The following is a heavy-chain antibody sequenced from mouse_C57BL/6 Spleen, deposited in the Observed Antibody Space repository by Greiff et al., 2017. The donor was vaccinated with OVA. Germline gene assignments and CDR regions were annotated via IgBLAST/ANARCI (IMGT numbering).Heavy chain of an antibody. V-gene: IGHV1-55*01. Sequence: VQLKQSGAELVKPGASVKMSCKASGYTFTSYWITWVKQRPGQGLEWIGDIYPGSGSTNYNEKFKSKATLTVDTSSSTAYMQLSSLTPEDSAVYYCARRDITTVVEGNYWGQGTTLTVSS. CDR3: ARRDITTVVEGNY. CDR2: IYPGSGST. CDR1: GYTFTSYW. D-gene: IGHD1-1*01. J-gene: IGHJ2*01.